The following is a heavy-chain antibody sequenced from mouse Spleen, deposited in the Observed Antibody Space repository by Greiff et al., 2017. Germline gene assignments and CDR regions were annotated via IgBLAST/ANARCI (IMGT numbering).Heavy chain of an antibody. CDR1: GFTFSSYA. Sequence: EVKLEESGGGLVKLGGSLKLSCAASGFTFSSYAMSWVRQTPEKRLEWVATISSGGGNTYYPDSVKGRFTISRDNAKNTLYLQMSSLKSEDTAMYYCASHYGNYVYYAMDYWGQGTSVTVSS. V-gene: IGHV5-9*04. D-gene: IGHD2-1*01. CDR3: ASHYGNYVYYAMDY. CDR2: ISSGGGNT. J-gene: IGHJ4*01.